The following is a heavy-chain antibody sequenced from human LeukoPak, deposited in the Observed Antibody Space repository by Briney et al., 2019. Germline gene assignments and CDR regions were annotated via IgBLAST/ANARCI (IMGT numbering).Heavy chain of an antibody. D-gene: IGHD3-3*01. J-gene: IGHJ6*03. CDR3: ARLYYDFWSGYLSGPGYYYMDV. V-gene: IGHV3-48*01. CDR2: ISSSSSTI. Sequence: QPGGSLRLSCAASGFTFSSYSMNWVRQAPGKGLEWVSYISSSSSTIYYADSVKGRFTISRDNAKNSLYLQMNSLRAEDTAVYYCARLYYDFWSGYLSGPGYYYMDVWGKGTTVTVSS. CDR1: GFTFSSYS.